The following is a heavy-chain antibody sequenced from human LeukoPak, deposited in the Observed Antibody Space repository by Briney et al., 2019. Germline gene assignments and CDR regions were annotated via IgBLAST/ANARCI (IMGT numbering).Heavy chain of an antibody. CDR2: ISTSSSYI. Sequence: GGSLRLSCAASGFTFSSYSMNWVRQAPGKGLEWVSSISTSSSYIHYADSVKGRFTISRDNAKNSLYLQMNSLRAEDTAVYYCANGGYYYYYYMDVWGKGTTVTVSS. CDR1: GFTFSSYS. J-gene: IGHJ6*03. D-gene: IGHD4-23*01. CDR3: ANGGYYYYYYMDV. V-gene: IGHV3-21*01.